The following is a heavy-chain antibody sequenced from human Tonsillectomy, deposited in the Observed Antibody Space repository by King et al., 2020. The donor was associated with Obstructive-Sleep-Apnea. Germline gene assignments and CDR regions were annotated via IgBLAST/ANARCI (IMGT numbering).Heavy chain of an antibody. CDR1: GGSITSGSHY. J-gene: IGHJ3*02. D-gene: IGHD2-21*02. CDR2: IYYSGST. Sequence: VQLQESGPGLVKPSQTLSLTCNVSGGSITSGSHYWSWIRQHSGKGLEWVGYIYYSGSTYYNPSLKSRVTISVDTSKNQFSLKLTSVTAADTAVYYCARDSCGGDCYPFGDAFDIWGQGTMVTVSS. CDR3: ARDSCGGDCYPFGDAFDI. V-gene: IGHV4-31*03.